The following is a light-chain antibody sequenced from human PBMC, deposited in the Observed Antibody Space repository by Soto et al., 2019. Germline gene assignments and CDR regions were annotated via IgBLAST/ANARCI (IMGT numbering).Light chain of an antibody. CDR1: QSISNW. J-gene: IGKJ1*01. CDR3: QHYNSYSEA. V-gene: IGKV1-5*03. CDR2: KAS. Sequence: EIPMNQSPSTLSASVGDRVTITCRASQSISNWLAWYQQKPGKAPKLLIYKASTLKSGVPSRFSGSGSGTEFTLTISSLQPDDFATYYCQHYNSYSEAFGQGTKVDIK.